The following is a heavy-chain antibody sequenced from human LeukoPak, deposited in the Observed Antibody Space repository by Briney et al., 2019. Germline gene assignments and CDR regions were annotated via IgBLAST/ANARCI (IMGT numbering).Heavy chain of an antibody. J-gene: IGHJ6*02. Sequence: GGSLRLSCAASGFTFSSYAMHWVRQAPGKGLEWVAVISYDGSNKYYADSVKGRFTISRDNSKNTLYLQMNSLRAEDTAVYYCAREGGRYYYYGMDVWGQGTTVTAS. D-gene: IGHD2-15*01. CDR1: GFTFSSYA. CDR2: ISYDGSNK. CDR3: AREGGRYYYYGMDV. V-gene: IGHV3-30-3*01.